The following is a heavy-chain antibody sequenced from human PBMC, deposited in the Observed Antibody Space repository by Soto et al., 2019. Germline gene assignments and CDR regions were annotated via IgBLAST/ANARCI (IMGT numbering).Heavy chain of an antibody. Sequence: SETLSLTCAVSGVSISSSNWWSWVRQPPGKGLEWIGEIYHSGSTNYNPSLKSRVTISVDKSKNQFSLKLSSVTAADTVVYYCARAYSYGNRAFDYWGQGTLVTVS. J-gene: IGHJ4*02. CDR2: IYHSGST. CDR1: GVSISSSNW. D-gene: IGHD5-18*01. V-gene: IGHV4-4*02. CDR3: ARAYSYGNRAFDY.